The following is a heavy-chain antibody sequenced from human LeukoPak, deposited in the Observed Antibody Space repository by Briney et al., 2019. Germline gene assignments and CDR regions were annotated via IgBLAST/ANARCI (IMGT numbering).Heavy chain of an antibody. V-gene: IGHV3-74*01. Sequence: ASVKVSSKASGFTFSNYWMHWVRQARGKGLVWVSRINSGGSSPGYADFVKGRFTISRDNAKNTVYLQMNSLRVEDTAVYYCARDRIEDYDSTGYPAYWGQGALVTVSS. CDR2: INSGGSSP. J-gene: IGHJ4*02. CDR3: ARDRIEDYDSTGYPAY. D-gene: IGHD3-22*01. CDR1: GFTFSNYW.